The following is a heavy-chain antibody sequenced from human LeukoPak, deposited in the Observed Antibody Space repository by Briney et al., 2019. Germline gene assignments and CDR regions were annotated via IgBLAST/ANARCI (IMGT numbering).Heavy chain of an antibody. CDR3: ASERPIPRKMAGTGWFDP. CDR2: ISAYNGNT. CDR1: GYTFTSYG. J-gene: IGHJ5*02. V-gene: IGHV1-18*01. Sequence: ASVKVSCKASGYTFTSYGISWVRQAPGQGLEWMGWISAYNGNTNYAQKFQGRVTMTRDTSISTAYMELSRLRSDDTAVYYCASERPIPRKMAGTGWFDPWGQRTLDTVSS. D-gene: IGHD6-19*01.